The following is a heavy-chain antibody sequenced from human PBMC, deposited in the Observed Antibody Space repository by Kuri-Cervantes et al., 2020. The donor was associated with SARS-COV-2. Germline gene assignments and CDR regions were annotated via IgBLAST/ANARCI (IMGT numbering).Heavy chain of an antibody. Sequence: GESLKISCAASGFTFSSYAMSWVRQAPGKGLEWVSAISGSGGSTYYADSVEGRFTISRDNSKNTLYLQMNSLRAEDTAVYYCAKLGSRRHYEDWGQGTLVTVS. CDR2: ISGSGGST. D-gene: IGHD4-17*01. CDR1: GFTFSSYA. CDR3: AKLGSRRHYED. V-gene: IGHV3-23*01. J-gene: IGHJ4*02.